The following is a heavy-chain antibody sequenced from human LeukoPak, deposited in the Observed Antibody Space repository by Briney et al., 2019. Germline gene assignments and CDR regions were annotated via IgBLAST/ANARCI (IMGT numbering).Heavy chain of an antibody. V-gene: IGHV3-48*01. D-gene: IGHD5-24*01. CDR1: EFTFSSYS. J-gene: IGHJ4*02. Sequence: GGSLRLSCAASEFTFSSYSMNWVRQAPGKGLEWVSYITNSGNSKSYADSVKGRFTISRDNSKNTLYLQMNSLRAEDTAVYYCAKGHVEMATIHYWGQGTLVTVSS. CDR2: ITNSGNSK. CDR3: AKGHVEMATIHY.